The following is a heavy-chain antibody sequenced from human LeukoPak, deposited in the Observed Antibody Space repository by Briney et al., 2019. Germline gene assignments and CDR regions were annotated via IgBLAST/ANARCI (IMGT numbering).Heavy chain of an antibody. Sequence: GGSLRLSCAASGFTVSSNYMIWLRQAPGKGLEWVSVIYTGGTINYADSVKGRFTISRDNSKNTLYLQMNSLRAEDTAVYYCVRGPEYYYDSSSGNYWGQGTLVTVSS. CDR2: IYTGGTI. J-gene: IGHJ4*02. CDR3: VRGPEYYYDSSSGNY. D-gene: IGHD3-22*01. V-gene: IGHV3-53*01. CDR1: GFTVSSNY.